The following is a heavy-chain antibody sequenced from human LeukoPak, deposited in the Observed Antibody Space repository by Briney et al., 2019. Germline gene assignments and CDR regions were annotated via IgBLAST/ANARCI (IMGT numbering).Heavy chain of an antibody. J-gene: IGHJ6*03. CDR1: GGSISRYY. D-gene: IGHD4-23*01. V-gene: IGHV4-59*01. CDR2: IYYSGST. CDR3: AREGGNSRYYYYYMDV. Sequence: SETLSLTCTVSGGSISRYYWSWIRQPPGEGLEWSGYIYYSGSTNYNPSLKSRVTISVDTSKNQFSLKLSSVTAADTAVYYCAREGGNSRYYYYYMDVWGKGTTVTVSS.